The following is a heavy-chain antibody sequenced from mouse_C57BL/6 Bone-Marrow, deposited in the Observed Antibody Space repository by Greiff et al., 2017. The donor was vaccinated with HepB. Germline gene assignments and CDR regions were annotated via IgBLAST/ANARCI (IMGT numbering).Heavy chain of an antibody. Sequence: QVQLQQPGAELVMPGASVKLSCKASGYTFTSYWMHWVKQRPGQGLEWIGEIDPSDSYTNYNQKVKGKSTLTVDKSSSTAYMQLSSLTSEDSAVYYCARRGIYYDYDDGGRDFDYWGQGTTLTVSS. CDR3: ARRGIYYDYDDGGRDFDY. CDR1: GYTFTSYW. V-gene: IGHV1-69*01. CDR2: IDPSDSYT. J-gene: IGHJ2*01. D-gene: IGHD2-4*01.